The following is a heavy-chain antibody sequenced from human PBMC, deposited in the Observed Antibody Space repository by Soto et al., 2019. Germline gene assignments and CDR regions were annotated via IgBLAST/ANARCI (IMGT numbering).Heavy chain of an antibody. CDR2: VFHTGNT. CDR3: ARKAWVRFDY. CDR1: GDSISSSVW. D-gene: IGHD7-27*01. Sequence: PSETLSLTCAVSGDSISSSVWWTWVRQPPGKGLEWIGEVFHTGNTNYNPSLKSRVTMSVDKSTNEFSLKVTSVTAADTAIYYCARKAWVRFDYWGQGALVTAPS. V-gene: IGHV4-4*02. J-gene: IGHJ4*02.